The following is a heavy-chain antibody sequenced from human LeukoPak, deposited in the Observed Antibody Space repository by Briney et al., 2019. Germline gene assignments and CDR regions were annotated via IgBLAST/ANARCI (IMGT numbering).Heavy chain of an antibody. CDR1: GFTFSSYA. Sequence: PGGSLRLSCAASGFTFSSYAMSWVRQAPGKGLEWVSSISGSGGSTYYADSVKGRFTISRDNSKNTLYLQMNSLRAEDTAVYYCAKGQTMVRGVIIKGDAFDIWGQGTMVTVSS. V-gene: IGHV3-23*01. J-gene: IGHJ3*02. D-gene: IGHD3-10*01. CDR3: AKGQTMVRGVIIKGDAFDI. CDR2: ISGSGGST.